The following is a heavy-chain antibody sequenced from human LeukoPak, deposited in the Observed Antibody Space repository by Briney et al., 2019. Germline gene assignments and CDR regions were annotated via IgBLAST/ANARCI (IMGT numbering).Heavy chain of an antibody. D-gene: IGHD4-23*01. CDR1: GYVFTSYW. Sequence: GESLKISCKASGYVFTSYWIVWVRQMPGKGLEWMGIIYPGDSDTRYSPSSEGRVTISADKSITTAYLQWSSLKASDTAMHYCARNYGGNSFWFDPWGQGTLVTVSS. J-gene: IGHJ5*02. V-gene: IGHV5-51*01. CDR2: IYPGDSDT. CDR3: ARNYGGNSFWFDP.